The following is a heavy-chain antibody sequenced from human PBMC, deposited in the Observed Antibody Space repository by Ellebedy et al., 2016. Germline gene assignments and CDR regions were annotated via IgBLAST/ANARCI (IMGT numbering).Heavy chain of an antibody. J-gene: IGHJ4*02. CDR1: AGAISTYY. V-gene: IGHV4-59*08. Sequence: SETLSLTCTVSAGAISTYYWSWIRQSPGKGLEWIGYIYYSGGTSYNPSLRSRVTISGDTSKNQFSLTLRSVTAADTAVYFCARHQVEGSSSSWYFHYWGQGILVTVSS. D-gene: IGHD6-13*01. CDR2: IYYSGGT. CDR3: ARHQVEGSSSSWYFHY.